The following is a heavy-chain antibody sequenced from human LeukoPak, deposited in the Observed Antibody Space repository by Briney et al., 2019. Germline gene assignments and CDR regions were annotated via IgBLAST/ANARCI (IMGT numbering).Heavy chain of an antibody. CDR1: GFTFSSYA. D-gene: IGHD2-2*02. CDR2: ISSNGGST. Sequence: PGGSLRLSCAASGFTFSSYAMHWVRQAPGKGLEYVSAISSNGGSTYYANSVKGRFTISRDNSKNTLYPQMGSLRAEDMAVYYCARGIIQDCSSTSCYTGYFQHWGQGTLVTVSS. J-gene: IGHJ1*01. CDR3: ARGIIQDCSSTSCYTGYFQH. V-gene: IGHV3-64*01.